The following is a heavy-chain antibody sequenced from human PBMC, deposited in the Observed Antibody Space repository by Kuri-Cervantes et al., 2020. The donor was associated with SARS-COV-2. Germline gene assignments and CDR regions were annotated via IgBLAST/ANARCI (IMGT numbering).Heavy chain of an antibody. Sequence: GGSLRLSCEVSGFLFSASAIHWVRQASGKGLEWVGRIRSKANSYATAYAASVKGRFTISRDDSKNTAYLQMNSLKTEDTAVYYCTRHVYGSGIGSGDYWGQGTLVTVSS. CDR2: IRSKANSYAT. D-gene: IGHD3-10*01. V-gene: IGHV3-73*01. CDR1: GFLFSASA. CDR3: TRHVYGSGIGSGDY. J-gene: IGHJ4*02.